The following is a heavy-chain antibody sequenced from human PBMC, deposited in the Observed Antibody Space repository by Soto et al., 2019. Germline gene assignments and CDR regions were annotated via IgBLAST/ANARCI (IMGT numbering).Heavy chain of an antibody. CDR2: IIPIFGTA. J-gene: IGHJ6*02. D-gene: IGHD3-3*01. CDR1: GGTFSSYA. CDR3: ARDRLFNYDFWSGYLLGYYYYGMDV. Sequence: SVKVSCKASGGTFSSYAISWVRQAPGQGLEWMGGIIPIFGTANYAQKFQGRVTITADESTSTAYMELSSLRSEDTAVYYCARDRLFNYDFWSGYLLGYYYYGMDVWGQGTTVTVSS. V-gene: IGHV1-69*13.